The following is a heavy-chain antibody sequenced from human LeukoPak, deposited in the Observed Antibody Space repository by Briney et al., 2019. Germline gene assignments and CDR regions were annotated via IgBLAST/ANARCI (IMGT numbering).Heavy chain of an antibody. V-gene: IGHV3-23*01. CDR1: GFTFSSYS. J-gene: IGHJ4*02. D-gene: IGHD6-19*01. Sequence: GSLRLSCSASGFTFSSYSMNWVRQAPGKGLEWVSAIRGRGGSTFYADSVKGRFTISRDNSENTLYLQMNSLRADDTAVYYCGKDAHAGWFKNYYFDSWGQGTLVTVSS. CDR2: IRGRGGST. CDR3: GKDAHAGWFKNYYFDS.